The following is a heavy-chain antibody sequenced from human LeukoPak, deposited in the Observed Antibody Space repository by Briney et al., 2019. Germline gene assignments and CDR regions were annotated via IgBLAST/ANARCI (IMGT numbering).Heavy chain of an antibody. CDR2: ISSSSSYI. CDR1: GFTFNSYS. CDR3: AGDYGDYGGYY. Sequence: GGSLRLSCAASGFTFNSYSMNWVRQAPGKGLEWVSSISSSSSYIYYADSVKGRFTISRDNAKNSLYLQMNSLRAEDTAAYYCAGDYGDYGGYYWGQGTLVTVSS. V-gene: IGHV3-21*01. J-gene: IGHJ4*02. D-gene: IGHD4-17*01.